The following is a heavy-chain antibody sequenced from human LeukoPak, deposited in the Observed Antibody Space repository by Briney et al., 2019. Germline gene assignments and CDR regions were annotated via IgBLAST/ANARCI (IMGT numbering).Heavy chain of an antibody. V-gene: IGHV4-39*01. D-gene: IGHD3-22*01. CDR3: ARLSKFRYYYDSSGYPDAFDI. Sequence: PSETLSLTCTVSGGSISSSSYYWGWIRQPPGKGLEWIGSIYYSGSTYYNPSLKSRVTISVDTSKNQFSLKLSSVTAADTAVYYCARLSKFRYYYDSSGYPDAFDIWGQGTMVTVSS. CDR2: IYYSGST. J-gene: IGHJ3*02. CDR1: GGSISSSSYY.